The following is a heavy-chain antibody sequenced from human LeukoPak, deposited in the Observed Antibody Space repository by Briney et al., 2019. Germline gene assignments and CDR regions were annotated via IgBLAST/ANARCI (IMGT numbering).Heavy chain of an antibody. CDR3: ARDEDTAIDY. J-gene: IGHJ4*02. Sequence: GGSLRLSCAASGFTFSNYAMTWVREAPGKGLGWVSAISGSGGTTYYADSVKGRFTISRDNAKNSLYLQMNSLRAEDTAVYYCARDEDTAIDYWGQGTLVTVSS. CDR1: GFTFSNYA. V-gene: IGHV3-23*01. D-gene: IGHD5-18*01. CDR2: ISGSGGTT.